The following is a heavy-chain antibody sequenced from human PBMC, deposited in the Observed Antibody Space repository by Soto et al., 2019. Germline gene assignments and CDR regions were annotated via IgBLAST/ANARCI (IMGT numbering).Heavy chain of an antibody. CDR2: IWYDGSNK. CDR1: GFTFSSYG. CDR3: ARDMSRSWGQQDHYYYYYGMDV. Sequence: QVQLVESGGGVVQPGRSLRLSCAASGFTFSSYGMHWVRQAPGKGLEWVAVIWYDGSNKYYADSVKGRFTISRDNSKNTLYLQVNSLRAEDTAGYYCARDMSRSWGQQDHYYYYYGMDVWGQGTTVSVSS. D-gene: IGHD3-16*01. J-gene: IGHJ6*02. V-gene: IGHV3-33*01.